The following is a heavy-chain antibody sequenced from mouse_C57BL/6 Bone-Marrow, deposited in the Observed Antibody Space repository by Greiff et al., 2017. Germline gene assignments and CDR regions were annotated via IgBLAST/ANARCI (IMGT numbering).Heavy chain of an antibody. V-gene: IGHV5-6*02. CDR2: ISSGGSYT. J-gene: IGHJ3*01. D-gene: IGHD1-1*01. CDR3: ARRDYGSPAWFAY. Sequence: EVKLVESGGDLVKPGGSLKLSCAASGFTFSSYGMSWVRQTPDKRLEWVATISSGGSYTYYPDSVKGRFTISRDNAKNTLYLQMSSLTSEDTAMYYCARRDYGSPAWFAYWGQGTLVTVSA. CDR1: GFTFSSYG.